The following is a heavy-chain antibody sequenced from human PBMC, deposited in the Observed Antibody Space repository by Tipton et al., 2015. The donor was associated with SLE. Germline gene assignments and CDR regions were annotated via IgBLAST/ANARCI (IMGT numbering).Heavy chain of an antibody. J-gene: IGHJ5*02. CDR2: INSDGTSS. Sequence: SLRLSCAASGFTFRNYWMHWVRQVPGAGLVWVAHINSDGTSSNYADSVKGRFTMSRDNAKNTVYLQMDRLTVDDSGVYYCSAWFNLWGQGTLVTVSS. CDR3: SAWFNL. V-gene: IGHV3-74*01. CDR1: GFTFRNYW.